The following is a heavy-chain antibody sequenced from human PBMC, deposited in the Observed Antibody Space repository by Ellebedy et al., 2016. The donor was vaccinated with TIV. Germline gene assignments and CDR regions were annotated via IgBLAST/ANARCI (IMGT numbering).Heavy chain of an antibody. CDR2: ISSSGSTI. CDR3: AREQGFEYSSFLPPGY. V-gene: IGHV3-11*01. J-gene: IGHJ4*02. CDR1: GFTFSDYY. Sequence: GESLKISXAASGFTFSDYYMSWIRQAPGKGLEWVSYISSSGSTIYYADSVKGRFTISRDNAKNSLYLQMNSLRAEDTAVYYCAREQGFEYSSFLPPGYWGQGTLVTVSS. D-gene: IGHD6-6*01.